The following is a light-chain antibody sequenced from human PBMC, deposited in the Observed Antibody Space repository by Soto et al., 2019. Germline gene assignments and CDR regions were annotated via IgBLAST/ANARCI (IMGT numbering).Light chain of an antibody. CDR3: QQTFNTPWT. CDR2: SAS. Sequence: DIQMTQSPSSLSSSVGDRVTITCRASQSITNYLNWYQQKPGKAPKLLIYSASSVQSGVPSRFSGSGSGTAFTLTISNLQPEDFASYDCQQTFNTPWTFGQGSRVEIK. V-gene: IGKV1-39*01. J-gene: IGKJ1*01. CDR1: QSITNY.